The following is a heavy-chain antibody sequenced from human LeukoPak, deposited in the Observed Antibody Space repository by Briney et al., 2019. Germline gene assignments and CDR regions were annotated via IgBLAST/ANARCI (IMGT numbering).Heavy chain of an antibody. CDR1: GFTVSSNY. CDR2: IYSGGST. V-gene: IGHV3-53*01. J-gene: IGHJ4*02. Sequence: GGSLRLSCAASGFTVSSNYMSWVRQAPGKGLEWVSVIYSGGSTYYADSVKGRFTISRDNSKNTLYLQMNSLRAEDTAVYYCAREDRSGGSCYVDYWGQGTLVTVSS. D-gene: IGHD2-15*01. CDR3: AREDRSGGSCYVDY.